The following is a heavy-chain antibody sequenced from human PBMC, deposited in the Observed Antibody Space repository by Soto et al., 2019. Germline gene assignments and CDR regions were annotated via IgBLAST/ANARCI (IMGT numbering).Heavy chain of an antibody. J-gene: IGHJ6*03. V-gene: IGHV1-46*03. CDR1: GYTFTSYY. D-gene: IGHD3-9*01. Sequence: ASVKVSCKASGYTFTSYYMHWVRQAPGQGLEWMGIINPSGGSTSYAQKFQGRVTMTRDTSTSTVYMELSSLRSEDTAVYYCARSPAYYDILTGYYYMDVWGKGTTVTSP. CDR3: ARSPAYYDILTGYYYMDV. CDR2: INPSGGST.